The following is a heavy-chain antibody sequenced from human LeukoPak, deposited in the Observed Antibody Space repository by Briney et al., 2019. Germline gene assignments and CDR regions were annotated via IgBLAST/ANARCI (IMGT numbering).Heavy chain of an antibody. Sequence: GGSLRLSCAASGFTFSDYYVSWIRQAPGKGLEWVSYISSSGSTIYYADSVKGRFTISRDNAKNSLYLQMNSLRAEDTAVYYCARDGRTTVVTWANDYWGQGTLVTVSS. V-gene: IGHV3-11*04. CDR3: ARDGRTTVVTWANDY. CDR2: ISSSGSTI. CDR1: GFTFSDYY. J-gene: IGHJ4*02. D-gene: IGHD4-23*01.